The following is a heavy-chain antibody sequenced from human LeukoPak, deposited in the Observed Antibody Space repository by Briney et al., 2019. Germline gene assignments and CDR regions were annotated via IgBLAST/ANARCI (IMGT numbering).Heavy chain of an antibody. CDR2: IYYTGTT. CDR3: ARLGRSSGYPDAFDI. J-gene: IGHJ3*02. V-gene: IGHV4-59*02. CDR1: GGSVSDYY. Sequence: PSETLSLTCTVSGGSVSDYYWSWIRQSPGKGLEWIGYIYYTGTTGYNPSLKSRVTISPETSKNQFSLKLSSVTAADTAVYYCARLGRSSGYPDAFDIWGQGTMVTVSS. D-gene: IGHD3-22*01.